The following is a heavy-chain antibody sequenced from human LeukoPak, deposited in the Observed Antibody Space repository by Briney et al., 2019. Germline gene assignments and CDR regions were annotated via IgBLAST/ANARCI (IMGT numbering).Heavy chain of an antibody. CDR2: IRGSGGTT. D-gene: IGHD6-19*01. J-gene: IGHJ4*02. Sequence: GGSLRLSCEASGFTFSRFSMRWVRQAPRKGLEWVSGIRGSGGTTHYADSVKGRFTISRDNSKNTLYLQMNSLRVEDTAVYYCAKYKAGNLAVSGPIDYWGQGTLVTVSS. V-gene: IGHV3-23*01. CDR1: GFTFSRFS. CDR3: AKYKAGNLAVSGPIDY.